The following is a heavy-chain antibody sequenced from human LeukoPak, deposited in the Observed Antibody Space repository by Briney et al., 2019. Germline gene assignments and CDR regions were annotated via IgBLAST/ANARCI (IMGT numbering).Heavy chain of an antibody. CDR1: GGSISSGGYY. V-gene: IGHV4-31*03. CDR3: ARGRNWNLDQGTRPTFDY. Sequence: PSQTLSLTCTVSGGSISSGGYYWSWIRQHPGKGLEWIGYIYYSGSTYYNPSLKSRVTISVDTSKNQFSLKLSSVTAADTAVYYCARGRNWNLDQGTRPTFDYWGQGTLVTVSP. CDR2: IYYSGST. D-gene: IGHD1-1*01. J-gene: IGHJ4*02.